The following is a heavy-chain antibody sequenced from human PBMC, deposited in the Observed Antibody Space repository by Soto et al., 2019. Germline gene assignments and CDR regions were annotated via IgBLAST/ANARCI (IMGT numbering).Heavy chain of an antibody. CDR3: TQAETGRYSCSGNSYGRDY. CDR2: INQDGSEQ. Sequence: EEHLGESGGGLVQPGGSLRLSCATSGFTFSHCWMSWVRQAPGKGLEWVANINQDGSEQYYVDSVKGRFTVSRDNAKTSLYLEMNNLRADATAMYSCTQAETGRYSCSGNSYGRDYWGQGTLVTVSS. CDR1: GFTFSHCW. J-gene: IGHJ4*02. D-gene: IGHD6-19*01. V-gene: IGHV3-7*01.